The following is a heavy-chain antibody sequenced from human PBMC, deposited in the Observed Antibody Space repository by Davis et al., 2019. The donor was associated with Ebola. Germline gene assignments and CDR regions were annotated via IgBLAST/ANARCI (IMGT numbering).Heavy chain of an antibody. CDR1: GFTFSSYG. Sequence: PGGSLRLSCAASGFTFSSYGMHWVRQAPGKGLEWVAVISYDGSNKYYADSVKGRFTISRDNAKNSLYLQMNSLRAEDTAVYYCAGDRPLDFFFGDYYGMDVWGQGTTVTVSS. V-gene: IGHV3-30*12. J-gene: IGHJ6*02. CDR2: ISYDGSNK. CDR3: AGDRPLDFFFGDYYGMDV. D-gene: IGHD3-16*01.